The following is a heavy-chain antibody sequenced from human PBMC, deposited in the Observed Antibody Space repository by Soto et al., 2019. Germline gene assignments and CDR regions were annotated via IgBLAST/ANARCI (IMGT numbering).Heavy chain of an antibody. CDR3: ARDATRYYYDCSGYYYYFDS. Sequence: GLEWMGIITPSGGSTSYAQKVQGRVTMTRDTSTSTVYMELSSLRSEDTAVYYCARDATRYYYDCSGYYYYFDSWCQGTLVTVSS. CDR2: ITPSGGST. V-gene: IGHV1-46*01. J-gene: IGHJ4*02. D-gene: IGHD3-22*01.